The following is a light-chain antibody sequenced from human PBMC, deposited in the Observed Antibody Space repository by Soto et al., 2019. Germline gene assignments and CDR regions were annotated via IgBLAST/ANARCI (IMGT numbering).Light chain of an antibody. V-gene: IGKV1-39*01. CDR3: QQSYTDPPYT. CDR1: QGISNF. Sequence: DIQMTQSPSSLSASVGDRVTITCRASQGISNFVNWYQQKPGKAPNLLIYAASGLRRGVPSRFSGRGSGTDFTLTISSLQPEDFATYSCQQSYTDPPYTFGQGTKLEI. J-gene: IGKJ2*01. CDR2: AAS.